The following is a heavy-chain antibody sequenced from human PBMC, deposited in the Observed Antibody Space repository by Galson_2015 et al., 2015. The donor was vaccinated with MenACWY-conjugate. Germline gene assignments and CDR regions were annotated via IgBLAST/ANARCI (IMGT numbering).Heavy chain of an antibody. J-gene: IGHJ4*02. Sequence: LSLTCTVSGGSISRFYWSWIRQFPGKGLEWIGYMYYSGSANYNPSLKSRVTISVDTSKNQFSLNLPSVTAADTAVYYCARGVNLASMAGYWGQGTLVTVSS. CDR2: MYYSGSA. D-gene: IGHD2-8*01. CDR1: GGSISRFY. V-gene: IGHV4-59*01. CDR3: ARGVNLASMAGY.